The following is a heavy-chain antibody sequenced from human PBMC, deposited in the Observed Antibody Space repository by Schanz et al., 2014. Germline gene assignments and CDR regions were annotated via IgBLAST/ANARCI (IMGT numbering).Heavy chain of an antibody. CDR2: ISHSGGSK. CDR3: ARDLEGYDGGGGGFDP. V-gene: IGHV3-23*01. Sequence: DVQLLESGGGLVQPGGSLRLSCAASGFTFNSYAMTWVRQAPGKGLEWVSSISHSGGSKYYADSVKGRFTISRDNSENTLYLQMNSLRAEDTAVYYCARDLEGYDGGGGGFDPLGQGTLXTVSS. CDR1: GFTFNSYA. J-gene: IGHJ5*02. D-gene: IGHD2-21*01.